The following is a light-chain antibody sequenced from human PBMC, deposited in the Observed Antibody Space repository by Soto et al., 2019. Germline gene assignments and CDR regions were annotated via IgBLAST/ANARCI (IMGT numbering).Light chain of an antibody. J-gene: IGLJ1*01. V-gene: IGLV1-40*01. CDR3: QSYDSSLSGYV. CDR1: SSNIGAGYD. CDR2: GNS. Sequence: QSVLTHPPSVSAAPGQRVTTSCTGSSSNIGAGYDVHWYQQLPGTAPKLLIYGNSNRPSGVPDRFSGSKSGTSASLAITGLQAEDVADYYCQSYDSSLSGYVFGTVTKVTVL.